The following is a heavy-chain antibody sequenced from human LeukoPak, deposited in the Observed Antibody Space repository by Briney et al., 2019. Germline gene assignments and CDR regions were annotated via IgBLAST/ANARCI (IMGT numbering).Heavy chain of an antibody. J-gene: IGHJ4*02. CDR3: AKDRISPRLLWFGELRGGKDY. CDR1: GFTFSSYE. V-gene: IGHV3-53*01. Sequence: GGSLRLSCAASGFTFSSYEMNWVRQAPGKRLEWVSVIYSGGGTNYADSVKGRFTISRDNSKNTLYLQMNSLRAEDTAVYYCAKDRISPRLLWFGELRGGKDYWGQGTLVTVSS. D-gene: IGHD3-10*01. CDR2: IYSGGGT.